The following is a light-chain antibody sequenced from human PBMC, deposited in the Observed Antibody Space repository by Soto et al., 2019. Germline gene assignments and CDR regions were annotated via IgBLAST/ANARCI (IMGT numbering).Light chain of an antibody. CDR3: GSYAGGGTWV. CDR1: SNDIGSYNF. CDR2: GVN. Sequence: QSALSQPASVSGSPGQSITLSCTGTSNDIGSYNFVSWYQQHPGKAPKVLIYGVNYRPSGISNRFSGSKSGNSASLTISGLQAEDEADYYCGSYAGGGTWVFAGGTKLTVL. J-gene: IGLJ3*02. V-gene: IGLV2-14*01.